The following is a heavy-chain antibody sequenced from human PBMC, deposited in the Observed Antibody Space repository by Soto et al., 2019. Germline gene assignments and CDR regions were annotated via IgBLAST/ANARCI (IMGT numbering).Heavy chain of an antibody. J-gene: IGHJ4*02. CDR3: ANDRRAGGNSAFYFDF. CDR2: ISATGGGT. Sequence: PGGSLRLSYAASGFKFSNYAMSWVRQAPGKGLEWVSLISATGGGTYYADSVKGRFTISRDNSHNTLYLQVHSLTAEDTAVYYCANDRRAGGNSAFYFDFWGQGAQVTVSS. D-gene: IGHD3-16*01. V-gene: IGHV3-23*01. CDR1: GFKFSNYA.